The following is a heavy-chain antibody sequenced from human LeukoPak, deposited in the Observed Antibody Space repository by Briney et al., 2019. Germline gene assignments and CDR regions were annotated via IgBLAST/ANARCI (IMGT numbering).Heavy chain of an antibody. J-gene: IGHJ4*02. CDR2: IYYSGST. D-gene: IGHD5-24*01. V-gene: IGHV4-59*08. CDR3: ARRRDGYNYYFVY. CDR1: GGSISSYS. Sequence: SETLPLTCTVSGGSISSYSWSWIRQPPGKGLEWIASIYYSGSTNYNPSLKSRVTISVDTSQNQFSLKLSSVTAADTAVYYCARRRDGYNYYFVYWGQRTLVTVSS.